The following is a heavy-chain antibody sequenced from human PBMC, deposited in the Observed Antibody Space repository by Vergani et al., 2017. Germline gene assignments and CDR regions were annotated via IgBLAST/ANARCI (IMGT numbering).Heavy chain of an antibody. CDR1: GFTFTNFA. D-gene: IGHD6-19*01. CDR3: VRVLRDWSSGPLDY. J-gene: IGHJ4*02. CDR2: ISGSGGFT. V-gene: IGHV3-23*04. Sequence: DVDLVESGGGFVQPGGSRRLSCAASGFTFTNFAMTWVRQAPGEGLEWVSGISGSGGFTYYADSVKGRFTISRDNSKNTMFLQMNNLRAEDTAVYYCVRVLRDWSSGPLDYWGQGTLVTVSS.